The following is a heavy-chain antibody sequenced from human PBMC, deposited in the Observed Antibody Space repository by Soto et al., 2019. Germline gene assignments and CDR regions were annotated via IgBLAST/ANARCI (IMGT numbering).Heavy chain of an antibody. J-gene: IGHJ6*02. CDR2: ISYDGSNK. CDR3: AKEGRPALLYYYYGMDV. V-gene: IGHV3-30*18. Sequence: GGSLRLSCAASGFTFSSYCVHWVRQAPGKGLEWVAVISYDGSNKYYADSVKGRFTISRDNSKNTLYLQMNSLRAEDTAVYYCAKEGRPALLYYYYGMDVWGQGTTVTVSS. CDR1: GFTFSSYC. D-gene: IGHD1-26*01.